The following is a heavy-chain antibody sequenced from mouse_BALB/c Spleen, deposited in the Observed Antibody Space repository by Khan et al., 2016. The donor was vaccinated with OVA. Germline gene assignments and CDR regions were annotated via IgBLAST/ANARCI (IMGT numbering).Heavy chain of an antibody. CDR2: ISYSGVT. CDR3: ARGNYYAYYFDY. CDR1: GYSITSGYA. Sequence: EVQLVESGPGLVKPSQSLSLTCTVTGYSITSGYAWNWIRQFPGNKLEWMGYISYSGVTSYTPSLKSRISITRDTSKNQFFLQLNCVTTEDTATYYCARGNYYAYYFDYWGQGTSLTVSS. D-gene: IGHD1-1*01. V-gene: IGHV3-2*02. J-gene: IGHJ2*02.